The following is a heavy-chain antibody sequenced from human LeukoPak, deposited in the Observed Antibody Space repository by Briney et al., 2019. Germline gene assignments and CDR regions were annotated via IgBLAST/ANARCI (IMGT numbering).Heavy chain of an antibody. D-gene: IGHD6-6*01. CDR2: IYTSGST. Sequence: SETLSLTCTVSGGSISSGSYYWSWIRQPAGKGLEWIGRIYTSGSTNYNPSLKSRVTISVDTSKNQFSLKLSSVTAADTAVYYCARLFYSRSSGADAFDIWGQGTMVTVSS. CDR3: ARLFYSRSSGADAFDI. J-gene: IGHJ3*02. CDR1: GGSISSGSYY. V-gene: IGHV4-61*02.